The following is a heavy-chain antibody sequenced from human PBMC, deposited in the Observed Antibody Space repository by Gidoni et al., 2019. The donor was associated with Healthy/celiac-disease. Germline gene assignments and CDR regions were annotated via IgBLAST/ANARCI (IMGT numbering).Heavy chain of an antibody. Sequence: QVQLQQWGAGLLKPSETLSLTCAVYGGSFSGYYWSWIRQPPGKGLEWIGEINHSGSTNYNPSLKSRVTISVDTSKNQFSLKLSSVTAADTAVYYCARGLRGYRHHDYWGQGTLVTVSS. CDR1: GGSFSGYY. D-gene: IGHD5-18*01. J-gene: IGHJ4*02. CDR2: INHSGST. CDR3: ARGLRGYRHHDY. V-gene: IGHV4-34*01.